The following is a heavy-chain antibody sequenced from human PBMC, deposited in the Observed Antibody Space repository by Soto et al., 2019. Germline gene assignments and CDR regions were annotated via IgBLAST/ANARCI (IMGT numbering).Heavy chain of an antibody. D-gene: IGHD5-12*01. J-gene: IGHJ6*03. CDR1: GGTFSSYA. CDR3: ARDRGYSGYDYYYYYYMDV. CDR2: IIPIFGTA. V-gene: IGHV1-69*13. Sequence: GASVKVSCKASGGTFSSYAISWVRQAPGQGLEWMGGIIPIFGTANYAQKFQGRVTITADESTSTAYMELNSLRAEDTAVYYCARDRGYSGYDYYYYYYMDVWGKGTTVTVSS.